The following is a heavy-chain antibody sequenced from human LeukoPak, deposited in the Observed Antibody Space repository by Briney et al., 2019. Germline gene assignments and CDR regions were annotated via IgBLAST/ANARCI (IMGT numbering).Heavy chain of an antibody. D-gene: IGHD2-2*01. Sequence: PSETLSLTCTVSGGSISSYYWSWIRQPPGKGLEWIGEINHSGSTNYNPSLKSRVTISVDTSKNQFSLKLSSVTAADTAVYYCARGRIVVVPAAMSFRRGWFDPWGQGTLVTVSS. CDR1: GGSISSYY. V-gene: IGHV4-34*01. J-gene: IGHJ5*02. CDR3: ARGRIVVVPAAMSFRRGWFDP. CDR2: INHSGST.